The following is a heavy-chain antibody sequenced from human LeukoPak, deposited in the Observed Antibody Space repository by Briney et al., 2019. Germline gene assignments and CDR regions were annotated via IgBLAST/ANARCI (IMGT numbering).Heavy chain of an antibody. CDR1: GFTFTNYA. D-gene: IGHD6-13*01. J-gene: IGHJ4*02. CDR2: ISGSGGST. Sequence: GGSLRLSCAASGFTFTNYAMSWVRQAPGKGLGWVSAISGSGGSTYYADSVKGRFTISRDNSKNTLYLQMNSLRAEDTAIYYCAKRPGYSSSWYYFDYWGQGTLVTVSS. V-gene: IGHV3-23*01. CDR3: AKRPGYSSSWYYFDY.